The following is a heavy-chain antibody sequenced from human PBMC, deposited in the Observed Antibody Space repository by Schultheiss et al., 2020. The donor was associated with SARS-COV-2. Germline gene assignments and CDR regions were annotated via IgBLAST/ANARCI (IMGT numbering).Heavy chain of an antibody. Sequence: ASVKVSCKASGYTFTGYYMHWVRQAPGQGLEWMGWINPNSGGTNYAQKFQGWVTMTRDTSISTAYMELSRLRSDDTAVYYCARDRIGGDYLYGGLPRDYWCQGTLVTVSS. CDR1: GYTFTGYY. V-gene: IGHV1-2*04. J-gene: IGHJ4*02. CDR2: INPNSGGT. D-gene: IGHD2-21*02. CDR3: ARDRIGGDYLYGGLPRDY.